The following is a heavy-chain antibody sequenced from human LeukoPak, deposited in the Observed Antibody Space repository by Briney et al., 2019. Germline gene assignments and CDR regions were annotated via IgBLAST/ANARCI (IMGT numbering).Heavy chain of an antibody. J-gene: IGHJ6*03. D-gene: IGHD6-19*01. CDR2: MNPNSGNT. Sequence: ASVKVSCKTSGYTFNAYYMYWVRQATGQGLEWMGWMNPNSGNTGYAQKFQGRVTMTRNTSISTAYMELSSLRSEDTAVYYCARTNAYSSGPKSLFYYMDVWGKGTTVTISS. CDR3: ARTNAYSSGPKSLFYYMDV. V-gene: IGHV1-8*02. CDR1: GYTFNAYY.